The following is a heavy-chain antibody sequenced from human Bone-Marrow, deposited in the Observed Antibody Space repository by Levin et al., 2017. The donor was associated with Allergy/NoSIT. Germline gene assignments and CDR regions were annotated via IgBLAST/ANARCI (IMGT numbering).Heavy chain of an antibody. V-gene: IGHV4-31*03. CDR1: GASVDTGDYY. CDR2: IFYSGST. D-gene: IGHD3-10*01. Sequence: PSETLSLTCTVSGASVDTGDYYWSWLRQHPGQGLEWVAYIFYSGSTYYNPSLKIRVVISMDTTKNQFSLKLSSVTAADTAVYYCGVTGVTTGFWGQGTLITVSS. CDR3: GVTGVTTGF. J-gene: IGHJ4*02.